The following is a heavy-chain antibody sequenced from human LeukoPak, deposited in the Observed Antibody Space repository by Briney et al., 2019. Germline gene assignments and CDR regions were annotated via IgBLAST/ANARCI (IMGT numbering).Heavy chain of an antibody. V-gene: IGHV3-23*01. CDR2: ISGSGGST. Sequence: GGSLRLSCAASGFTFSSYAMSWVRQAPGKGLEWVSAISGSGGSTYYADSVKGRFTISRDNSKNTLYLQMNSLRAEDTAVYYCATFQFPNYDFWSGYYPIEDWGQGTLVTVSS. J-gene: IGHJ4*02. D-gene: IGHD3-3*01. CDR1: GFTFSSYA. CDR3: ATFQFPNYDFWSGYYPIED.